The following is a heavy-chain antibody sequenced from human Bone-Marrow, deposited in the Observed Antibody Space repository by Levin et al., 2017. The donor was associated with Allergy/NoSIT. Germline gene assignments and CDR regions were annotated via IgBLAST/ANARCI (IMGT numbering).Heavy chain of an antibody. Sequence: QSGGSLRLSCAASGFTVSSNYMSWVRQAPGKGLEWVSVIYSGGSTYYADSVKGRFTISRDNSKNTLYLQMNSLRAEDTAVYYCAREHYDSTPLGGFDYWGQGTLVTVSS. CDR2: IYSGGST. CDR3: AREHYDSTPLGGFDY. J-gene: IGHJ4*02. D-gene: IGHD3-22*01. V-gene: IGHV3-53*01. CDR1: GFTVSSNY.